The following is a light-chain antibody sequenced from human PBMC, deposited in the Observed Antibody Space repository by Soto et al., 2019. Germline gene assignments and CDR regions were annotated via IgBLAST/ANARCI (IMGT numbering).Light chain of an antibody. CDR1: QGIRND. V-gene: IGKV1-6*01. Sequence: AIQMTQSPSSLSASVGDRVTITCRASQGIRNDLAWYQQKPGKAPKVLIYAATNLQSGVPSRFSGSGSVTDFALTISSLQPEDFAAYYCLQYYTYPLTFGGGTRVDI. CDR2: AAT. J-gene: IGKJ4*01. CDR3: LQYYTYPLT.